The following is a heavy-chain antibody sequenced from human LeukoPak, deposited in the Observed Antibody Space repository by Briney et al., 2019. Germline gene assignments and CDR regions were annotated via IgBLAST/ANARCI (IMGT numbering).Heavy chain of an antibody. J-gene: IGHJ6*02. Sequence: SGTLSLTCAVSGGSISSSNWWSWVRQPPGKGLEWIGEIYHSGSTNYNPSLKSRVTISVDKSKNQFSLKLSSVTAADTAVYYCARHIPYYDYVWGSYRYYYYYGMDVWGQGTTVTVSS. V-gene: IGHV4-4*02. CDR2: IYHSGST. CDR3: ARHIPYYDYVWGSYRYYYYYGMDV. CDR1: GGSISSSNW. D-gene: IGHD3-16*02.